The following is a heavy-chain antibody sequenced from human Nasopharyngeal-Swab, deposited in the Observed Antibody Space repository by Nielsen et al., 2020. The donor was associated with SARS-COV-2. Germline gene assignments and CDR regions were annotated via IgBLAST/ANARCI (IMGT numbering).Heavy chain of an antibody. Sequence: WIRQPPGKGLEWIGSIYYSGSTYYNPSLKSRVTISVDTSKNQFSLKLSSVTAADTAVYYCARRSRRDYDLYWGQGTLVTVSS. J-gene: IGHJ4*02. V-gene: IGHV4-39*01. D-gene: IGHD5-12*01. CDR2: IYYSGST. CDR3: ARRSRRDYDLY.